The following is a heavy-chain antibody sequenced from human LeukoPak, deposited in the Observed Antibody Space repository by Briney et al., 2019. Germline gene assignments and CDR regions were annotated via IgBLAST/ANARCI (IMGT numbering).Heavy chain of an antibody. CDR2: IYYSGST. D-gene: IGHD2-2*01. CDR3: ACLGDYSDY. J-gene: IGHJ4*02. CDR1: GGSISSSSYY. V-gene: IGHV4-39*01. Sequence: SETLSLTCTVSGGSISSSSYYWGGIRQPQGKGLEWIGSIYYSGSTYYNPSLKSRVTISVDTSKNQFSLKLSSVTAADTAVYYCACLGDYSDYRGEGTLVTVSS.